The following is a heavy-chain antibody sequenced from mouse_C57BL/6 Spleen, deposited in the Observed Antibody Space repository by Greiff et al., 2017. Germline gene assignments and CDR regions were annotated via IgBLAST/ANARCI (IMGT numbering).Heavy chain of an antibody. CDR3: TTGGSFFDY. CDR2: IDPENGDT. D-gene: IGHD1-1*02. Sequence: EVQLQQSGAELVRPGASVKLSCTASGFNIKDDYMHWVKQRPEQGLEWIGWIDPENGDTEYASKFQGKATITADTSSNTAYLQLSSLTSEDTAVXYCTTGGSFFDYWGQGTTLTVSS. CDR1: GFNIKDDY. V-gene: IGHV14-4*01. J-gene: IGHJ2*01.